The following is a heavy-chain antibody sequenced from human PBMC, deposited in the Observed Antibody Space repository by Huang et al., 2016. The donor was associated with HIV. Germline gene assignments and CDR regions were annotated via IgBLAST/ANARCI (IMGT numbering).Heavy chain of an antibody. CDR1: EGSFRNFA. CDR2: IIPTRGTA. V-gene: IGHV1-69*06. J-gene: IGHJ4*02. Sequence: QVQLVQSGAEVKKPGSSVKVSCKAYEGSFRNFAIGWVRQAPGQGLEWMGWIIPTRGTAMYAQKCQGRVTISADKSTSTAYMELSSLRSEDTAVYYCATVDYYDTSGPQRGYFDNWGQGTLVTVSS. D-gene: IGHD3-22*01. CDR3: ATVDYYDTSGPQRGYFDN.